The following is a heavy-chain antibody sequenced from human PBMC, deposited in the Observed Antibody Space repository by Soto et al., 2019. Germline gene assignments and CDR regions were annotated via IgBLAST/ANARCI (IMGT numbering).Heavy chain of an antibody. CDR2: INQDGRNK. V-gene: IGHV3-7*02. CDR1: GFTFSNYW. Sequence: GGSLRLSCAASGFTFSNYWMSWVRQAPGKGLEWVANINQDGRNKQYVDSVKGRFTISRDSSKNTVYLEMTSLRAEDTAVYYCAKTKLRSRSEYSSFYGMDVWGQGTTVTVSS. D-gene: IGHD6-6*01. CDR3: AKTKLRSRSEYSSFYGMDV. J-gene: IGHJ6*02.